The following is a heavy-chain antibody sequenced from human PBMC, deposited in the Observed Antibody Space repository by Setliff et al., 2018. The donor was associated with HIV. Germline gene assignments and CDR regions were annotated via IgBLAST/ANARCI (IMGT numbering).Heavy chain of an antibody. D-gene: IGHD3-3*01. J-gene: IGHJ2*01. CDR3: ARHPGFWSGLWYFDL. V-gene: IGHV4-39*01. Sequence: SETLSLTCTVSGGSITSSNYYWGCIRQTPGKGLEWIGTIYYSGSTYYNPSLRSRVTISVDTSKNQFSLKLSSVTAADTAIYYCARHPGFWSGLWYFDLWGRGTLATVSS. CDR1: GGSITSSNYY. CDR2: IYYSGST.